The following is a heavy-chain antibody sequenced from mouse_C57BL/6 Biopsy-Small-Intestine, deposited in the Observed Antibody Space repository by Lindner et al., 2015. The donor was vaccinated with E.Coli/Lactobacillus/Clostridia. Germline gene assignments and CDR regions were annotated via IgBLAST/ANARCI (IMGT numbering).Heavy chain of an antibody. D-gene: IGHD3-2*02. V-gene: IGHV14-2*01. CDR3: ARGTAQAPFVY. Sequence: VQLQESGAELVKPGASVKLSCTASGFNIRDFYMHWVKQRTEQGLEWIGRIDPVNGEAKYDPKFQVKATITVDTSSNTAYLQLSSLTSEDTAVYYCARGTAQAPFVYWGQGTLVTVSA. CDR2: IDPVNGEA. J-gene: IGHJ3*01. CDR1: GFNIRDFY.